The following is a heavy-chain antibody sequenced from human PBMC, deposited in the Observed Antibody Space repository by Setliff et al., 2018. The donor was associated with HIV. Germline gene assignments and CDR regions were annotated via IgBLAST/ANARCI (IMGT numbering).Heavy chain of an antibody. D-gene: IGHD4-17*01. CDR3: ARVQMAYAAFDV. Sequence: PSETLSLTCTVSDDPINSFYWSWIRQPPGKGLEWIGYIYTSGSTNYNPSLEGRVTISVDTSKHQFSLKLSSVTAADTAVYYCARVQMAYAAFDVWGQGTMVTVSS. CDR2: IYTSGST. J-gene: IGHJ3*01. CDR1: DDPINSFY. V-gene: IGHV4-4*09.